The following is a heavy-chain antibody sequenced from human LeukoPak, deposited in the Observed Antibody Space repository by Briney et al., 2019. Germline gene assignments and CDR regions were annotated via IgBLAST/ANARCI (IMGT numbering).Heavy chain of an antibody. CDR1: GFTFSSYW. D-gene: IGHD3-16*01. Sequence: PGGSLRLSCVASGFTFSSYWMSWFRQSPGKGLEWLGNINQDGREKYYVDSVKGRFTISRDNAKNSLFLQMSSLRAEDTALYYCVRDYVWGIDNPDYWGQGTLVTVSS. J-gene: IGHJ4*02. CDR2: INQDGREK. CDR3: VRDYVWGIDNPDY. V-gene: IGHV3-7*01.